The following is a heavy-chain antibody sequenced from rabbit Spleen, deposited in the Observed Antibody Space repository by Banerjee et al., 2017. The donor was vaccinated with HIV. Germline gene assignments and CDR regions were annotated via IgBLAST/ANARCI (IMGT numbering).Heavy chain of an antibody. CDR1: GSDISGYR. J-gene: IGHJ4*01. V-gene: IGHV1S25*01. D-gene: IGHD8-1*01. CDR3: MRDPGNGYNYFDL. Sequence: QEPLKESGGGLVTPAGTLTLTCTASGSDISGYRIGWVRQAPGKGLESIGFISSGGSTYYASWAKGRFTISRTSTTVDLKMTSLTAADTATYFCMRDPGNGYNYFDLWGQGTLVTVS. CDR2: ISSGGST.